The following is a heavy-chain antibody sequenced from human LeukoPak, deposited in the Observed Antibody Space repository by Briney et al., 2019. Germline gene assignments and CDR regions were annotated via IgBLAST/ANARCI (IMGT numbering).Heavy chain of an antibody. Sequence: GASLQISCKGSGSTFSSYWIAWVRRMPGKGLEWMGIIFPGDSDTRYSPSFQGQVTISADKSISTAYLQWSSLKASDTGMYFCARRHDGGGWNYYAMDVWGQGTTVTVSS. D-gene: IGHD4-23*01. CDR3: ARRHDGGGWNYYAMDV. J-gene: IGHJ6*02. CDR2: IFPGDSDT. CDR1: GSTFSSYW. V-gene: IGHV5-51*01.